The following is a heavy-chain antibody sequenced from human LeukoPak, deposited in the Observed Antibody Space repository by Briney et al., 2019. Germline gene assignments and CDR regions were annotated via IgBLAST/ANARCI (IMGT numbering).Heavy chain of an antibody. V-gene: IGHV4-31*03. D-gene: IGHD3-16*01. CDR3: GREGGARLGGGAFDI. CDR2: IYYSGST. CDR1: GGSISSGGYH. J-gene: IGHJ3*02. Sequence: KPSQTLSLTCTVSGGSISSGGYHWSWIRQHPGKGLERIGYIYYSGSTYYNPSLKSRVTISVDTSKNQFSLKLSSVTVADTAVYYCGREGGARLGGGAFDIWDQGTMVTVSS.